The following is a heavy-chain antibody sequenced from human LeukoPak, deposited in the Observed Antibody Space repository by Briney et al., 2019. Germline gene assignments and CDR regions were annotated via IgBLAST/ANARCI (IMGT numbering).Heavy chain of an antibody. J-gene: IGHJ5*02. Sequence: GGSLRLSCVASGFTFSSYAMHWVRQAPGKGLEWVSTTSAGGSSTYYADSVKGRFTISRDNSKNTLYLQMNSLRAEDTAAYYCARGGYCSSSSCYSGWFDPWGQGTLVTVSS. V-gene: IGHV3-23*01. D-gene: IGHD2-2*01. CDR1: GFTFSSYA. CDR2: TSAGGSST. CDR3: ARGGYCSSSSCYSGWFDP.